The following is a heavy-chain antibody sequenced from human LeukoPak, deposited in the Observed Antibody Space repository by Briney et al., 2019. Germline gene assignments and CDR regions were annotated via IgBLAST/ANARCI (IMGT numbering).Heavy chain of an antibody. Sequence: PGRSLRLSCAASGFTFSSYAMHWVRQAPGKGLEWVAVISYDGSNKYYADSVKGRFTISRDNSKNTLYLQMNSLRAEDTAVYYCARDRRGYSYGWDAFDIWGQGTMVTVSS. CDR3: ARDRRGYSYGWDAFDI. D-gene: IGHD5-18*01. CDR2: ISYDGSNK. V-gene: IGHV3-30-3*01. J-gene: IGHJ3*02. CDR1: GFTFSSYA.